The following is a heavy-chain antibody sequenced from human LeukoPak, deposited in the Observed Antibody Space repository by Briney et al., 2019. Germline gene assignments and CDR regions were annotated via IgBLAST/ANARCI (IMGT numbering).Heavy chain of an antibody. CDR1: GFTFSSYV. J-gene: IGHJ4*02. Sequence: GRSLRLSCVASGFTFSSYVMHWVRQAPGKGLEWVAVTSFDGSNKYYADPVKGRFTISRDNSKNTLYLQMNSLRAEDTAVYYCAKNYYGSSGYWRFDYWGQGTLVTVSS. V-gene: IGHV3-30*18. CDR3: AKNYYGSSGYWRFDY. D-gene: IGHD3-22*01. CDR2: TSFDGSNK.